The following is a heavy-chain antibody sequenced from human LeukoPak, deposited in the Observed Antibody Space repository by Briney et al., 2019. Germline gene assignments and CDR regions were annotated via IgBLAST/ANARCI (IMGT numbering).Heavy chain of an antibody. CDR1: GFTFSSYS. CDR3: ARDYGYSGFYDSSGHGGSYFDY. CDR2: ISSSSSYI. J-gene: IGHJ4*02. D-gene: IGHD3-22*01. Sequence: PGGSLRLSCAASGFTFSSYSMNWVRQAPGKGLEWVSSISSSSSYIYYADSVKGRFTISGDNAKNSLYLQMNSLRAEDTAVYYCARDYGYSGFYDSSGHGGSYFDYWGQGTLVTVSS. V-gene: IGHV3-21*01.